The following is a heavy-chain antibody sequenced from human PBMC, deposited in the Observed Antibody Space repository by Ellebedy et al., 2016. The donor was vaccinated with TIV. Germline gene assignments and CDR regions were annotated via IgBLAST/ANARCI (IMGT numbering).Heavy chain of an antibody. Sequence: SETLSLTXTVSGGSISSSSYYWGWIRQPPGKGLEWIGSIYYSGSTYYNPSLKSRVTISVDTSKNQFSLKLSSVTAADTAVYYCAREDLRSSSGSNYWGQGTLVTVSS. CDR1: GGSISSSSYY. CDR3: AREDLRSSSGSNY. D-gene: IGHD3-22*01. J-gene: IGHJ4*02. CDR2: IYYSGST. V-gene: IGHV4-39*07.